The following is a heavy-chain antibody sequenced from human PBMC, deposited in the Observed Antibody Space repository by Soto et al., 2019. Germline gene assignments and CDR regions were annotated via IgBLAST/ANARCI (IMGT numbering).Heavy chain of an antibody. CDR2: IIPIFGTA. Sequence: QVQLVQSGAEVKKPGSSVKVSCKASGGTFSSYAISWVRQAPGQGLEWMGGIIPIFGTANYAQKFQGRVTITGDESTSTAYMELSSLRSEDTAVYYCARGAGSRYDYYYYGMEVWGQGTTVTVSS. V-gene: IGHV1-69*12. CDR3: ARGAGSRYDYYYYGMEV. D-gene: IGHD6-13*01. J-gene: IGHJ6*02. CDR1: GGTFSSYA.